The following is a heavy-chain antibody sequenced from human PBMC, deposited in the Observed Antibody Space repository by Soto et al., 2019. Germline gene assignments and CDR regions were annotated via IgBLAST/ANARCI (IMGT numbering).Heavy chain of an antibody. D-gene: IGHD5-18*01. J-gene: IGHJ4*02. Sequence: GGSLRLSCAASGFTFSTYAMSWVRQAPGRGLEWVSTIDNSGGITYYADSVKGRFTISRDNSKNTLYLQMNSLRAEDTAVYYCAKGGYNYGFLFDCWGQGTLVTVSS. V-gene: IGHV3-23*05. CDR1: GFTFSTYA. CDR3: AKGGYNYGFLFDC. CDR2: IDNSGGIT.